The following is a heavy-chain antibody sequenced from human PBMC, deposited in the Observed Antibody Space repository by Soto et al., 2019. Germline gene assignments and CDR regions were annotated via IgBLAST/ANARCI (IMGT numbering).Heavy chain of an antibody. CDR3: ADRRRDVLTSHHYFDY. V-gene: IGHV2-5*02. J-gene: IGHJ4*02. CDR2: ISWDGEK. Sequence: SGPTLVNPTQTLTLTCTFSGFSLNTRGVGVGWIRQPPGKALEWLALISWDGEKRYSPSLKSRLTITKDTSENQVVLTMTNMDPVDTATYYIADRRRDVLTSHHYFDYWCQGTLVTVYS. D-gene: IGHD3-9*01. CDR1: GFSLNTRGVG.